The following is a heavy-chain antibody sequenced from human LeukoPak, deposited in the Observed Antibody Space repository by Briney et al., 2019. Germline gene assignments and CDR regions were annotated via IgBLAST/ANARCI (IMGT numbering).Heavy chain of an antibody. J-gene: IGHJ4*02. Sequence: SETLSLTCAVSGYSISRSNWWGWIRQPPGKGLEWIGYIYYSGSTYYNPSLKSRVTMSVDTSKSQFSLKLSSVTAVDTAVYYCARKKGSSWIDYWGQGTLVTVSS. CDR3: ARKKGSSWIDY. CDR1: GYSISRSNW. CDR2: IYYSGST. D-gene: IGHD6-13*01. V-gene: IGHV4-28*01.